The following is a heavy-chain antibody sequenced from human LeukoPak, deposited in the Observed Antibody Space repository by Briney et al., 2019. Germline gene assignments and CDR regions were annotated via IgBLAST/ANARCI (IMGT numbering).Heavy chain of an antibody. V-gene: IGHV4-39*01. J-gene: IGHJ4*02. CDR1: GGSIGSNSYY. D-gene: IGHD3-10*01. CDR3: ARGGFRGVIVYFDY. CDR2: MHYSGST. Sequence: PSETLSLTCTVSGGSIGSNSYYWGWIRQPPGKGLEWIGSMHYSGSTYYNPSLKSRVTISVDTSKNQFSLKLSSVTAADTAVYYCARGGFRGVIVYFDYWDQGTLVTVSS.